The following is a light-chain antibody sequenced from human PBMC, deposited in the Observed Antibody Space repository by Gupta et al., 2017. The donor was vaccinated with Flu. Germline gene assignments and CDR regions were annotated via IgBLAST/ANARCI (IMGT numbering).Light chain of an antibody. CDR1: SSAVGPYTY. CDR2: DVY. Sequence: QSALTQPRSVSGSPGQSVSISCTGTSSAVGPYTYVSWYQPHTGNAPNLILYDVYKRPSGVPYRFSASKSGKTASLNMSGLQAEDEAYYHCSSYAGSNTWVFGGGTKLTVL. V-gene: IGLV2-11*01. CDR3: SSYAGSNTWV. J-gene: IGLJ3*02.